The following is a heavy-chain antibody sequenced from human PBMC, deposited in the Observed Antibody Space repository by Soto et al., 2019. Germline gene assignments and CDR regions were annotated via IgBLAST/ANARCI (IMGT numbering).Heavy chain of an antibody. CDR2: ISANNGNT. CDR1: GYTFTTFG. J-gene: IGHJ6*02. V-gene: IGHV1-18*01. Sequence: VASVKVSCKASGYTFTTFGISWVRQAPGQGLEWVGWISANNGNTKYSQKFQGRVSFTTETSASTAYMELRSLRSDDTAVYYCAADYYGSGSYYNDYYYGMDVWGQGTTVTVSS. D-gene: IGHD3-10*01. CDR3: AADYYGSGSYYNDYYYGMDV.